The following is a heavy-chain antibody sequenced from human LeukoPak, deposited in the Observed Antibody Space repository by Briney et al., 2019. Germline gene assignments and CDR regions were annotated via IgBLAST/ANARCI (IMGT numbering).Heavy chain of an antibody. V-gene: IGHV4-61*05. D-gene: IGHD3-16*01. CDR2: IYYSGST. Sequence: SETLSLTCTVSGGSISSSSYYWSWIRQPPGEGLEWIGYIYYSGSTNYNPSLKSRVTISVDTSKNQFSLKLSSVTAADTAVYYCARHRTGGVTFDYWGQGTLVTVSS. CDR3: ARHRTGGVTFDY. J-gene: IGHJ4*02. CDR1: GGSISSSSYY.